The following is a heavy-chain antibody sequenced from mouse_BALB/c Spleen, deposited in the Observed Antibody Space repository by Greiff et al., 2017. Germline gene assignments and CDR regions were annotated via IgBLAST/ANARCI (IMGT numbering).Heavy chain of an antibody. Sequence: EVQLVESGGGLVQPRGSLKLSCAASGFTFSSYGMSWVRQTPDKRLELVATINSNGGSTYYPDSVKGRFTISRDNAKNTLYLQMSSLKSEDTAMYYCARTGYYYAMDYWGQGTSVTVSS. CDR2: INSNGGST. D-gene: IGHD2-2*01. CDR3: ARTGYYYAMDY. V-gene: IGHV5-6-3*01. J-gene: IGHJ4*01. CDR1: GFTFSSYG.